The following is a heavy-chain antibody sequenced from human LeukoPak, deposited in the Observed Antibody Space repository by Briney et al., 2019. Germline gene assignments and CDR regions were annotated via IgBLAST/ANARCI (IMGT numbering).Heavy chain of an antibody. D-gene: IGHD5-24*01. CDR2: IIPIFGTA. CDR1: GGTFSSYA. J-gene: IGHJ6*03. Sequence: HEASVKVSCKASGGTFSSYAISWVRQAPGQGLEWMGGIIPIFGTANYAQKFQGRVTITTDESTSTAYMELSSLRSEDTAVYYCARGDGYNDYYYYYMDVWGKGTAVTVSS. V-gene: IGHV1-69*05. CDR3: ARGDGYNDYYYYYMDV.